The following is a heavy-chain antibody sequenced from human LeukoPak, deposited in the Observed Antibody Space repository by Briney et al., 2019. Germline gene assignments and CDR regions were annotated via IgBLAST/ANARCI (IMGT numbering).Heavy chain of an antibody. CDR2: INHNGNVN. J-gene: IGHJ6*02. CDR1: GFTFSSYW. CDR3: ARGGGLDV. V-gene: IGHV3-7*03. Sequence: GGSLRLSCAASGFTFSSYWMNWARQAPGKGLEWLASINHNGNVNYYVDSVKGRFTISRDNAKNSLYLQMSNLRAEDTAVYFCARGGGLDVWGHGATVTVSS. D-gene: IGHD3-16*01.